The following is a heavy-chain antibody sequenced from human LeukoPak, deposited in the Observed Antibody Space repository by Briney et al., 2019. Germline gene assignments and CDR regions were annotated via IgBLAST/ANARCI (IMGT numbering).Heavy chain of an antibody. J-gene: IGHJ4*02. CDR1: GFTFSSYW. D-gene: IGHD6-19*01. V-gene: IGHV3-7*01. Sequence: GGSLRLSCAASGFTFSSYWMSWVRQAPGKGLEWVANIKEDGSEKYYVDSVKGRFTISRDNAKNSLYLQMNSPRAEDTAVYYCARVRGIAVAGTASIYFDYWGQGTLVTVSS. CDR3: ARVRGIAVAGTASIYFDY. CDR2: IKEDGSEK.